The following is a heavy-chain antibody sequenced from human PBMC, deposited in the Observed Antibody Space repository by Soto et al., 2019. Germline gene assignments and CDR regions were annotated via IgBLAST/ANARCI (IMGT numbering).Heavy chain of an antibody. Sequence: QVQLVQSGAEVKKPGSSVKVSCKASGGTFSSYTISWVRQAPGQGLEWMGRITPILGIANYAQKFQGRVTITADTSTSTAYMELSSLRSEDTAGYYCARFRGSYGMDVWGQGTTVTVSS. J-gene: IGHJ6*02. CDR3: ARFRGSYGMDV. V-gene: IGHV1-69*02. CDR1: GGTFSSYT. D-gene: IGHD3-10*01. CDR2: ITPILGIA.